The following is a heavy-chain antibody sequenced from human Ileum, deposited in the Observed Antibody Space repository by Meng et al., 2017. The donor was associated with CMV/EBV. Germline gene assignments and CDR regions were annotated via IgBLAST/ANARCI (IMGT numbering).Heavy chain of an antibody. CDR3: ARDMTNRWFYY. CDR1: CDSIKINPHF. D-gene: IGHD4-11*01. V-gene: IGHV4-39*07. CDR2: INYSGST. J-gene: IGHJ4*02. Sequence: QGQLHESGPGVVKPSEPLSLPCTVSCDSIKINPHFWAWIRQPPGQGLEWIGTINYSGSTYYNPSLRSRVTLSVDTSKNQFSLKLSYVTAADTAMYYCARDMTNRWFYYWGQGILVTVSS.